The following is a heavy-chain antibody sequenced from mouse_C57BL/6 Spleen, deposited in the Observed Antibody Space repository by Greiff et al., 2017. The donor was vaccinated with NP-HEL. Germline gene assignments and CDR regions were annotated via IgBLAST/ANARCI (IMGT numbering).Heavy chain of an antibody. CDR1: GYSITSGYY. CDR2: ISYDGSN. Sequence: EVQLQESGPGLVKPSQSLSLACSVTGYSITSGYYWNWIRQFPGNKLEWMGYISYDGSNNYNPSLKNRISITRDTSKNQFFLKLNSVTTEDTATYYCARDGPVYYFDYWGQGTTLTVSS. CDR3: ARDGPVYYFDY. J-gene: IGHJ2*01. V-gene: IGHV3-6*01.